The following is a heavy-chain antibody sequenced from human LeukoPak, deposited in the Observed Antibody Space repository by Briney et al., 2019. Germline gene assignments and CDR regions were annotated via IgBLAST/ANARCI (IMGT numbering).Heavy chain of an antibody. Sequence: SETLSLTCAVSGYSISSGYYWGWIRQPPGKGLEWIGSIYHSGSTYYNPSLKSRVTISVDTSKNQFSLKLCSVTAADTAVYYCARHSSGSYYTILYYYYYYMDVWGKGTTVTVSS. V-gene: IGHV4-38-2*01. J-gene: IGHJ6*03. CDR2: IYHSGST. CDR1: GYSISSGYY. CDR3: ARHSSGSYYTILYYYYYYMDV. D-gene: IGHD3-10*01.